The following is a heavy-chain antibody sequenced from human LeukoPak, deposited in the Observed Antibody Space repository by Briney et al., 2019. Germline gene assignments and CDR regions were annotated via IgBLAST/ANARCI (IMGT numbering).Heavy chain of an antibody. D-gene: IGHD3-9*01. CDR3: ARGRKILRYFDWLLDYFDY. V-gene: IGHV4-34*01. CDR2: INPTGST. Sequence: SETLSLTCAVYGGSFSGYYYTWIRQFPGKGLEWIGEINPTGSTNYNPSLKSRVTISVDKSKNQFSLKLSSVTAADTAVYYCARGRKILRYFDWLLDYFDYWGQGTLVTVSS. J-gene: IGHJ4*02. CDR1: GGSFSGYY.